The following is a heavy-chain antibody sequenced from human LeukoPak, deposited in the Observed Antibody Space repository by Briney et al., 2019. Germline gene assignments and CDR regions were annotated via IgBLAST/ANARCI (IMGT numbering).Heavy chain of an antibody. CDR3: ASKTTVVNPFDY. D-gene: IGHD4-23*01. Sequence: SETLSLTCAVYGGSFSGYYWSWIRQPPGKGLEWIGEINHSGSTNYNPSLKSRVTISVDTSKNQFSLKLSSVTAADTAVYYCASKTTVVNPFDYWGQGTLVTVSS. CDR2: INHSGST. J-gene: IGHJ4*02. V-gene: IGHV4-34*01. CDR1: GGSFSGYY.